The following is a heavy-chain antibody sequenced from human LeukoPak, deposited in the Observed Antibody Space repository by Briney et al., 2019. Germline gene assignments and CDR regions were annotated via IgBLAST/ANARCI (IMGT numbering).Heavy chain of an antibody. V-gene: IGHV4-39*01. CDR2: IYYSGST. CDR3: ARQEGGYYDFWSGYYTGTWFDP. CDR1: GGSMSSSSYY. D-gene: IGHD3-3*01. J-gene: IGHJ5*02. Sequence: PSETLSLTCTVSGGSMSSSSYYWGWIRQPPGKGLEWIGSIYYSGSTYYNPSLKSRVTISVDTSKNQFSLKLSSVTAADTAVYYCARQEGGYYDFWSGYYTGTWFDPWGQGTLVTVSS.